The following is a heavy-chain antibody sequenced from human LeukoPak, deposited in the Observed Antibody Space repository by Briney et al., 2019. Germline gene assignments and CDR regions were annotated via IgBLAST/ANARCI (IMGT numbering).Heavy chain of an antibody. CDR2: INPNSGDT. V-gene: IGHV1-2*02. J-gene: IGHJ5*02. Sequence: ASVKVSCKASGYTFTGYYMHWVRLAPGQGLEWMGWINPNSGDTNYAQKFQGRVTMPRDTSITTAYMELSGLRSDDTAIYYCARGKLAAPGRTGYNWFDPWGQGTLVTVSS. CDR1: GYTFTGYY. D-gene: IGHD6-13*01. CDR3: ARGKLAAPGRTGYNWFDP.